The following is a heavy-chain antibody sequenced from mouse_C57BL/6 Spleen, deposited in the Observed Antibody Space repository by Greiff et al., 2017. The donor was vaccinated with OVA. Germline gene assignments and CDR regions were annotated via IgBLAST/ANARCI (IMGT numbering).Heavy chain of an antibody. CDR1: GYTFTDYY. Sequence: EVQLQQPGPELVKPGASVKISCKASGYTFTDYYMNWVKQSHGKSLEWIGDINPNNGGTSYNQKFKGKATLTVDKSSSTAYMELRSLTSEDSAVYYCARQETYYSNYEAMDYWGQGTSVTVSS. CDR2: INPNNGGT. V-gene: IGHV1-26*01. D-gene: IGHD2-5*01. CDR3: ARQETYYSNYEAMDY. J-gene: IGHJ4*01.